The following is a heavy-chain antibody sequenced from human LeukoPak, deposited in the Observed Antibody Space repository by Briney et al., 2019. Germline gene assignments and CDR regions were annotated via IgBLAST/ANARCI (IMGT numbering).Heavy chain of an antibody. CDR2: IYTSGST. V-gene: IGHV4-61*02. CDR1: GYSISSGSYY. D-gene: IGHD6-13*01. J-gene: IGHJ4*02. CDR3: ARRVHSSSWSSYFDY. Sequence: SETLSLTCTVSGYSISSGSYYWSWIRQPAGKGLEWIGRIYTSGSTNYSPSLRSRVTISVDKSKNQFFLKLSSVTATDTAVYYCARRVHSSSWSSYFDYWGQETLVTVSS.